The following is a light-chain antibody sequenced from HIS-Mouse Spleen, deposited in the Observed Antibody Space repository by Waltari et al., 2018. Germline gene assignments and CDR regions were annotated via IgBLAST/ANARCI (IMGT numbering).Light chain of an antibody. Sequence: QSALTQPASVSGSPGQSITISCTGTSSPVGGYNDVPWYQQHPGKAPKLMIYDVSNRPSGVSNRFSGSKSGNTASLTISGLQAEDEADYYCSSYTSSSTWVFGGGTKLTVL. V-gene: IGLV2-14*03. CDR3: SSYTSSSTWV. J-gene: IGLJ3*02. CDR1: SSPVGGYND. CDR2: DVS.